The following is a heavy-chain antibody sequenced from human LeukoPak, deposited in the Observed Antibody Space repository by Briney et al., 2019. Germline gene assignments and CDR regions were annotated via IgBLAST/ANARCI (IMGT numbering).Heavy chain of an antibody. Sequence: GRSLRLSCAASGFTFSSYAMHWVRQAPGKGLEWVAVISYDGSNKYYADSVKGRFTISRDNSKNTLYLQMNSLRAEDTAVYYCASSSSGSYYLPYFDYWGQGTLVTVSS. CDR3: ASSSSGSYYLPYFDY. V-gene: IGHV3-30-3*01. D-gene: IGHD1-26*01. J-gene: IGHJ4*02. CDR2: ISYDGSNK. CDR1: GFTFSSYA.